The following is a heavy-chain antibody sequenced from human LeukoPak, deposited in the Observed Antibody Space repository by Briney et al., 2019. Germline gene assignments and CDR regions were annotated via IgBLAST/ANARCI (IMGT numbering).Heavy chain of an antibody. CDR2: IYSGGST. Sequence: GGSLRLSCAASGFTVSSNYMSWVRQAPGKGLEWVSVIYSGGSTYYADSVKGRFAISRDNSKNTLYLQMNSLRAEDTAVYYCARERTYYFGYWGQGTLVTVSS. CDR1: GFTVSSNY. CDR3: ARERTYYFGY. V-gene: IGHV3-53*01. J-gene: IGHJ4*02.